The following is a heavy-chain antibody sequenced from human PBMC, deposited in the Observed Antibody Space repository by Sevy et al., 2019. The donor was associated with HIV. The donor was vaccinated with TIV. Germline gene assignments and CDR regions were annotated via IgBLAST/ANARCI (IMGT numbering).Heavy chain of an antibody. CDR3: ARGRIVEGC. J-gene: IGHJ4*02. CDR1: GYTFTGYY. CDR2: INPNSGGT. V-gene: IGHV1-2*02. Sequence: ASVKVSCKASGYTFTGYYIHWVRQAPGQGLEWMGCINPNSGGTKYAQRFQGRVTMTRDTSITTVYMELSRLRSDDTAVYYCARGRIVEGCWGQGTLLTVSS. D-gene: IGHD1-26*01.